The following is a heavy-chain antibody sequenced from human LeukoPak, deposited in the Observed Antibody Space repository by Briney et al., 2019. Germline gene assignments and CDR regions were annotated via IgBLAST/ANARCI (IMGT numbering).Heavy chain of an antibody. CDR3: ARVAAAGTLRY. CDR1: GGSISSSSYY. CDR2: IYYSGCT. Sequence: PSETLSLTCTVSGGSISSSSYYWGWIRQPPGKGLEWIGSIYYSGCTYYNPSLKSRVTISVDTSKNQFSLKLSSVTAADTAVYYCARVAAAGTLRYWGQGTLVTVSS. J-gene: IGHJ4*02. D-gene: IGHD6-13*01. V-gene: IGHV4-39*07.